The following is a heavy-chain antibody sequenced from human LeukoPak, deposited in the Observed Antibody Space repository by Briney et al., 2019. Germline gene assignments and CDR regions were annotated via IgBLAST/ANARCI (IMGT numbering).Heavy chain of an antibody. D-gene: IGHD6-19*01. Sequence: PGGSLRLSCAASGFTFSSYAMNWVRQAPGKGLEWVSAIGGNGVSTYYADSVKGRFTISRDSSKNTLYLQMNSLRAEDTAIYYCAKLPAVAGNLLDYWGQGTLVTVSS. CDR3: AKLPAVAGNLLDY. CDR1: GFTFSSYA. J-gene: IGHJ4*02. CDR2: IGGNGVST. V-gene: IGHV3-23*01.